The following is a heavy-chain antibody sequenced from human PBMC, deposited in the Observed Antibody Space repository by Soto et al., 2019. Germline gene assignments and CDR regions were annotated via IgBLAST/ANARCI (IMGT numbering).Heavy chain of an antibody. Sequence: EVQLVETGGGLVKPGGSLRLSCVGSGFTFSSYSVTWVRQAPGKGLEWVSSRSSSNYAQYIDSVKGRFTVSRDNARNSLFLQMNSLRVDDTAVYYCARLTGKSDFDPWGQGTLVTVSS. J-gene: IGHJ5*02. CDR3: ARLTGKSDFDP. V-gene: IGHV3-21*01. CDR1: GFTFSSYS. CDR2: RSSSNYA. D-gene: IGHD3-10*01.